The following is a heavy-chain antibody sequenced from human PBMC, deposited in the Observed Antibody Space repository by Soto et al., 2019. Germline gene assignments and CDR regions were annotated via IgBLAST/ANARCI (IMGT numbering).Heavy chain of an antibody. D-gene: IGHD2-15*01. Sequence: ASVKVSCKASGYTFTNYCITWVRQAPGQGLEWMGWISAYNGNTHYTQRLQCRVTMTTDTSTSTAYMELRSMRSDDTAVYYCARVGYVVPVSLGYCSGGSCSYMDVWGQGTTVIVSS. CDR2: ISAYNGNT. CDR1: GYTFTNYC. V-gene: IGHV1-18*01. CDR3: ARVGYVVPVSLGYCSGGSCSYMDV. J-gene: IGHJ6*03.